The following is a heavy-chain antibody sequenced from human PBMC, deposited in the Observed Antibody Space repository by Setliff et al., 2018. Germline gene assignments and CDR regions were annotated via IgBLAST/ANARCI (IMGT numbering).Heavy chain of an antibody. CDR1: GGSVSTFY. V-gene: IGHV4-4*09. Sequence: SESLSLTCRVSGGSVSTFYWTWIRQPPGKGLEWIGYIFTSGSTQYNPSLKSRATISRDTSSNQFSLKLFSVTAADTAVYYCAHSTTFDLHHDYWGQGALVTVSS. CDR2: IFTSGST. CDR3: AHSTTFDLHHDY. D-gene: IGHD3-9*01. J-gene: IGHJ4*02.